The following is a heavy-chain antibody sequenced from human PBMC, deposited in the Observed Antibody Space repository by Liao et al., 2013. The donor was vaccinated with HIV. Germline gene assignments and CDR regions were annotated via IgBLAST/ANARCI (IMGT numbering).Heavy chain of an antibody. CDR3: SRAGGFDTTFDI. CDR2: IYSGEST. D-gene: IGHD3-10*01. V-gene: IGHV4-4*07. J-gene: IGHJ3*02. CDR1: GGSISTYY. Sequence: QVQLQESGPGLVKPSETLSLTCTVSGGSISTYYWSWIRQPAGKGLEWVGRIYSGESTDYNPSLKSRVTMSMDTSKNQFSLNLSSVTAADTGIYYCSRAGGFDTTFDIWGQGTMVTSL.